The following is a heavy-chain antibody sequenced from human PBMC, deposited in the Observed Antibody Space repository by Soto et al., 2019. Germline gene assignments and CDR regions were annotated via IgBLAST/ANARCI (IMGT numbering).Heavy chain of an antibody. Sequence: PGESLKISCKGCGYTFPSFWIGWVRQMPGKGLEWMGIIFPTDSTTIYSPSFQGRVTISADKSISTAYVQWSSLKASDGAMYYCVRAVVGYCSSASCPGDYWGQGTLVTVSS. D-gene: IGHD2-2*01. CDR3: VRAVVGYCSSASCPGDY. CDR1: GYTFPSFW. CDR2: IFPTDSTT. V-gene: IGHV5-51*01. J-gene: IGHJ4*02.